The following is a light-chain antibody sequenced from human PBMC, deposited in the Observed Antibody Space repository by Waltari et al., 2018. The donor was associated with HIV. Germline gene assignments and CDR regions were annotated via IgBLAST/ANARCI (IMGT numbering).Light chain of an antibody. CDR2: DAS. V-gene: IGKV3-15*01. CDR1: QSVGGH. Sequence: EVVMTQSPATLSVSPGGRATLYCRASQSVGGHLAWYQQIPGQAPRLLMYDASTRAKGIPDRFSGSGSGTEFTLTISSLQSEDSAIYYCQQYDNWPPYTFGQGTKLEIK. CDR3: QQYDNWPPYT. J-gene: IGKJ2*01.